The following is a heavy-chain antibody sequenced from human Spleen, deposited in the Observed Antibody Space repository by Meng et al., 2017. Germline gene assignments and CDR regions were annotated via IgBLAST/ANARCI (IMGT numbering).Heavy chain of an antibody. Sequence: ASVKVSCKASGYTFTNYFIHWVRQAPGQGLEWMGRINPKSGDTQYAQRFQGRVTMTGDTSISTAYMELSGLRSDDTAMYYCARDEDISAAGKLFGDYWGQGTLVTVSS. D-gene: IGHD6-13*01. CDR1: GYTFTNYF. CDR3: ARDEDISAAGKLFGDY. J-gene: IGHJ4*02. V-gene: IGHV1-2*06. CDR2: INPKSGDT.